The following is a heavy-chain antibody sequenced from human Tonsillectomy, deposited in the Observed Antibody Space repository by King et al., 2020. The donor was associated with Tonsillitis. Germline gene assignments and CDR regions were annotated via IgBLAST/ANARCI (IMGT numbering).Heavy chain of an antibody. CDR2: IYYSGST. Sequence: LQLQESGPGLVKPSETLSLTCTVSGGSISSSSYYWGWIRQPPGKGLEWIGSIYYSGSTYYNPSLRSRVTISVDTSKNQFSLKLSSVTAANTAVYYCARHPPVECSGRCYKGFGFAGAFDIWGQGTMVTVSS. J-gene: IGHJ3*02. D-gene: IGHD3-10*02. V-gene: IGHV4-39*01. CDR1: GGSISSSSYY. CDR3: ARHPPVECSGRCYKGFGFAGAFDI.